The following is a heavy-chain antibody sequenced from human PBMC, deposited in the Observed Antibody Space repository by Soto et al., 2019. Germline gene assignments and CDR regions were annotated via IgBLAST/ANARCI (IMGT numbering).Heavy chain of an antibody. CDR1: GFTFSTYG. V-gene: IGHV3-33*01. CDR2: IWYDGSNK. D-gene: IGHD5-18*01. J-gene: IGHJ5*02. Sequence: QVQLVESGGGVVQPGKSLRLSCAASGFTFSTYGMHWVRQAPGKGLEWVAVIWYDGSNKYHGDSLKGRFTISRDNSKNTMYLQINTLRAEDTAVYYCGRDGALEDTAVGVSWGEGNLLTVSS. CDR3: GRDGALEDTAVGVS.